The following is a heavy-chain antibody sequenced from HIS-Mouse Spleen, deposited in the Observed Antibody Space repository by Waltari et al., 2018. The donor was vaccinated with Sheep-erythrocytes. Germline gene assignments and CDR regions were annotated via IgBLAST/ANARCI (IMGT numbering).Heavy chain of an antibody. V-gene: IGHV3-9*01. CDR1: GFSFDDYA. Sequence: EVQLVESGGGLVQPGRSLRLSCAASGFSFDDYAMHWVRQAPGKGLEWVSGISWNSGSIGYADSVKGRFTISRDNAKNSLYLQMNSLRAEDTALYYCAKDISRNIVAVPAAVGDYWGQGTLVTVS. CDR2: ISWNSGSI. D-gene: IGHD2-2*01. J-gene: IGHJ4*02. CDR3: AKDISRNIVAVPAAVGDY.